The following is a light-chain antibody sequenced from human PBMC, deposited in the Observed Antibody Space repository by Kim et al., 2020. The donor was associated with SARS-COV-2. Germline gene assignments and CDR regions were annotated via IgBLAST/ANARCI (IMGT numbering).Light chain of an antibody. Sequence: SSELTKDPAVSVALGQTVRITCQGDSLRSYYASWYQQKPGQAPVLVIYGKNNRPSGIPDRFSGSSSGNTASFTITGAQAEDEADYYCNSRDSSGNHLVFG. J-gene: IGLJ2*01. CDR2: GKN. CDR1: SLRSYY. CDR3: NSRDSSGNHLV. V-gene: IGLV3-19*01.